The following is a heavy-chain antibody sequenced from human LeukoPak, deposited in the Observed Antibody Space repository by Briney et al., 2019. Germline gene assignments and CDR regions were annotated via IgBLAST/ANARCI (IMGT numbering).Heavy chain of an antibody. CDR2: IRRSSTTI. CDR3: VRDSYDSSGQYYFDF. CDR1: GFTLSAPN. D-gene: IGHD3-22*01. Sequence: RGSLRLSCAASGFTLSAPNMNWGRQAPREGLEWRSFIRRSSTTIYYAASVKGRLTTSRDNTNNSLLLHMNDLRAEDTAVYYCVRDSYDSSGQYYFDFWGQGTMVTVSS. J-gene: IGHJ4*02. V-gene: IGHV3-48*04.